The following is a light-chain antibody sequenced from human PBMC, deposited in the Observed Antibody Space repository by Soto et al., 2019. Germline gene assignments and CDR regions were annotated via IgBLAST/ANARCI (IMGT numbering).Light chain of an antibody. CDR3: QQYNGYWT. CDR2: EAS. J-gene: IGKJ1*01. V-gene: IGKV1-5*03. Sequence: DIQMTQSPSTLSASVGDRVTITCRASQGISGSLAWYQQKPGKAPKLLIYEASNIKSGVPSRFSGSGSGTEYTLTISSLQPDDFASYYCQQYNGYWTFGQGTKVEIK. CDR1: QGISGS.